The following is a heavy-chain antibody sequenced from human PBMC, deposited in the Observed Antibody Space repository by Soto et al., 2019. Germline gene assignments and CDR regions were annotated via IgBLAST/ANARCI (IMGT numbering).Heavy chain of an antibody. CDR1: GYTFTSYD. CDR2: MNPNSGNT. Sequence: QVQLVQSGAEVKKPGASVKVSCKASGYTFTSYDVNWVRQATGQGLEWMGWMNPNSGNTGYAQKFQGRVTRSRNNSMRTAYREVSRLRYEGTAVYYGAREKQGRGVDTWGQGTLVTVSS. J-gene: IGHJ5*02. D-gene: IGHD6-19*01. CDR3: AREKQGRGVDT. V-gene: IGHV1-8*01.